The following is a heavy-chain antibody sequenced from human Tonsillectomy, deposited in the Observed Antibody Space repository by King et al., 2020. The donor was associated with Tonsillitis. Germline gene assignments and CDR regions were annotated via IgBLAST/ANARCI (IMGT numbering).Heavy chain of an antibody. D-gene: IGHD3-22*01. CDR3: AHRRSDSSGYYFRFDY. J-gene: IGHJ4*02. Sequence: TLKESGPTLFKPTQNLTLTFTFAVFSLSTSGGGVGWVRQPPGKVLDFLALIYCDYDKRSRPSLKCRLTITKDTPKNQVVLKMTNMDPVDTATYYCAHRRSDSSGYYFRFDYWGQGTLVTVSS. V-gene: IGHV2-5*02. CDR2: IYCDYDK. CDR1: VFSLSTSGGG.